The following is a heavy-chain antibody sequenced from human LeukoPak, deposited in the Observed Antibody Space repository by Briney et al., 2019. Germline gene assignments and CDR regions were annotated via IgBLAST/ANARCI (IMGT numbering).Heavy chain of an antibody. CDR1: GGSISSYY. CDR3: ARAHYYGSGSYRTGSSWFDP. Sequence: SETLSLTCTVSGGSISSYYWSWIRQPAGKGLEWIGRIYTSGSTNYNPSLKSRVTMSVDTSKNQFSLKLSSVTAADTAVYYCARAHYYGSGSYRTGSSWFDPWGQGTLVTVSS. V-gene: IGHV4-4*07. CDR2: IYTSGST. D-gene: IGHD3-10*01. J-gene: IGHJ5*02.